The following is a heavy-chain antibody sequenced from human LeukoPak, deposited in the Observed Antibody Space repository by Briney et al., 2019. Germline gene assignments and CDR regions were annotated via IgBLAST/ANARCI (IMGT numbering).Heavy chain of an antibody. J-gene: IGHJ4*02. CDR2: IIPIFGTA. V-gene: IGHV1-69*13. D-gene: IGHD4-4*01. CDR1: GGTFSSYA. Sequence: SVQVSCKASGGTFSSYAISWVRQAPGQGLEWMGGIIPIFGTANYAQKFQGRVTITADESTSTAYMELSSLRSEDTAVYYCARARAYSNLFDYWGQGTLVTVSS. CDR3: ARARAYSNLFDY.